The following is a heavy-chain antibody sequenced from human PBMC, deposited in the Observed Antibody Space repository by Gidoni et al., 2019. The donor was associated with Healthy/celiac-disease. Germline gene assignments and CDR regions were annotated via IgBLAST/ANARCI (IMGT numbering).Heavy chain of an antibody. V-gene: IGHV4-4*07. D-gene: IGHD2-15*01. Sequence: QVQLQESGPGLVKPSETLSLTCTVSGGSISRHYWSWIRQPAGKGLEWIGRIYTSGSTNYNPSLKSRVTMSVDTSKTQFSLKLSSVTAADTAVYYCARDKRVVVVVAANRYDAFDIWGQGTMVTVSS. CDR3: ARDKRVVVVVAANRYDAFDI. CDR1: GGSISRHY. CDR2: IYTSGST. J-gene: IGHJ3*02.